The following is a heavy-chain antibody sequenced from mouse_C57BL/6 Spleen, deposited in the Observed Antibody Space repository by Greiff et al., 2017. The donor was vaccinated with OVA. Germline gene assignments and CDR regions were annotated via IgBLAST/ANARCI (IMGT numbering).Heavy chain of an antibody. Sequence: VQLQQSGPELVKPGASVKISCKASGYAFSSSWMNWVKQRPGKGLEWIGRIYPGDGDTNYNGKFKGKATLTADKSSSTAYMQLSSLTSEDSAVYFCARSDYYGSSYPWYCDVWGTGTTVTVSS. V-gene: IGHV1-82*01. CDR2: IYPGDGDT. J-gene: IGHJ1*03. D-gene: IGHD1-1*01. CDR1: GYAFSSSW. CDR3: ARSDYYGSSYPWYCDV.